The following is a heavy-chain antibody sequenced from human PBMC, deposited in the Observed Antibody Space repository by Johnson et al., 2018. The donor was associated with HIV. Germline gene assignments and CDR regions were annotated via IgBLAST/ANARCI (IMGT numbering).Heavy chain of an antibody. Sequence: LVESGGGLVQPGRSLRLSCAASGFTFDAYAMNWVRQAPGKGLEWVSGINWNSGSIASADSVKGRFTISRDNAKKSLYLQMNSLRPEDSALYYCARDTYTHRTTVTESAFDIWGQGTMVTVSS. J-gene: IGHJ3*02. V-gene: IGHV3-9*01. CDR1: GFTFDAYA. CDR3: ARDTYTHRTTVTESAFDI. CDR2: INWNSGSI. D-gene: IGHD4-11*01.